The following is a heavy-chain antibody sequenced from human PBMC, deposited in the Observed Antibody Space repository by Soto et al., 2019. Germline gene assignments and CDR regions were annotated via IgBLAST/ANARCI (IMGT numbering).Heavy chain of an antibody. Sequence: QVQLVESGGGLVKPGGSLRLSCAASGFSFGDSYMSWIRQSAGKGLEWLSYISGGSSYTKYAESVKGRFTISRDNARRSLFLQVNGLRADDTAIYYWAKTRVADSGYYFDHWGQGTMVTVSS. D-gene: IGHD3-10*01. CDR1: GFSFGDSY. CDR2: ISGGSSYT. J-gene: IGHJ4*02. CDR3: AKTRVADSGYYFDH. V-gene: IGHV3-11*05.